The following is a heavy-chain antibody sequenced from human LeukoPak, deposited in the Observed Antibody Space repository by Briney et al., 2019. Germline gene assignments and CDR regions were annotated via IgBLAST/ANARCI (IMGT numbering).Heavy chain of an antibody. D-gene: IGHD6-19*01. V-gene: IGHV3-23*01. Sequence: GGSPRLSCAASGFTFNNYVMRWVRQAPGKGLEWVSSIGVSSDTYYADSVKGRFTISRDNSKNTLYLQMNNLRVEDTAIYYCARPLGMAGGATDCWGRGTLVTVSS. CDR1: GFTFNNYV. CDR2: IGVSSDT. CDR3: ARPLGMAGGATDC. J-gene: IGHJ4*02.